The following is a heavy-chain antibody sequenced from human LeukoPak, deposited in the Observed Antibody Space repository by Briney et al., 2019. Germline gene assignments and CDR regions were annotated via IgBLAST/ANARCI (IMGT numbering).Heavy chain of an antibody. CDR1: GFSFSVYW. CDR3: ARSPPLWNGDAFDI. CDR2: IKTDGSIT. V-gene: IGHV3-74*01. D-gene: IGHD1-1*01. J-gene: IGHJ3*02. Sequence: GGSLRLSCAASGFSFSVYWTHWVRQAPGKGPVWVSRIKTDGSITDYADSVKGRFTISRDNAKNTLYLQMNSLRVEDTAVYYCARSPPLWNGDAFDIWGQGTMVTVSS.